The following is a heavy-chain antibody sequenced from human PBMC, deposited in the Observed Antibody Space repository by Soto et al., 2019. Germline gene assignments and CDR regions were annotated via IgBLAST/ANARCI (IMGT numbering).Heavy chain of an antibody. CDR2: ISRSSGTI. V-gene: IGHV3-48*02. CDR3: ARDFGVAYGMDV. J-gene: IGHJ6*02. CDR1: SGFTFSSNS. Sequence: PGGSLRLSCAASSGFTFSSNSMNWVRRAPGKGLEWVSYISRSSGTIYYADSVKGRFTTSRDNAKNSLYLQMNSLGDEDTAVYYCARDFGVAYGMDVWGQGTTVTVSS. D-gene: IGHD3-3*01.